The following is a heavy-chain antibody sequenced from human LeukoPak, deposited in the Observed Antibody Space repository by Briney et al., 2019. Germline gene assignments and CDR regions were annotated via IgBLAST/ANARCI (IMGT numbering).Heavy chain of an antibody. J-gene: IGHJ5*02. CDR3: ARGNKEFDP. CDR1: GGSISSYY. V-gene: IGHV4-4*07. D-gene: IGHD2/OR15-2a*01. CDR2: IYTSGST. Sequence: SETLSLTCTVSGGSISSYYWSWIRQPAGKGLDWIGRIYTSGSTNYNPSLKSRVTMSVDTSKNQFSLKLSSVTAADTAVYYCARGNKEFDPWGQGTLVTVSS.